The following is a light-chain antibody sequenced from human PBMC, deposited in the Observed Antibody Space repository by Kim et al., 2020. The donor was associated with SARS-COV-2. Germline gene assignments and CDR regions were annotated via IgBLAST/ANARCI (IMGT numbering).Light chain of an antibody. CDR3: QQSYNTPYA. CDR2: AAS. J-gene: IGKJ2*01. Sequence: DIQMTQSPSSLSASVGDRVTITCRASENINTYLNWYQQKPGKAPKLLIFAASTLQSGVPSRFSGSGSGTDFTLTISSLQPEDFATYHCQQSYNTPYAFGQGTKLEI. CDR1: ENINTY. V-gene: IGKV1-39*01.